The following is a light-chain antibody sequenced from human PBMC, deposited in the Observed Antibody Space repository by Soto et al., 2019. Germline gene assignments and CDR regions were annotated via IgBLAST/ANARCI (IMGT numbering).Light chain of an antibody. J-gene: IGLJ1*01. CDR1: SSDIGAYDY. V-gene: IGLV2-14*03. CDR3: NSYTSASTYV. CDR2: NVY. Sequence: QSALTQPASLSGSPGQSITISCTGTSSDIGAYDYVSWFQQHPGKAPKLMIYNVYSRPSGVSSRFSGSKSGNTASLTISWLQAEDEADYYCNSYTSASTYVFGTGTKLTVL.